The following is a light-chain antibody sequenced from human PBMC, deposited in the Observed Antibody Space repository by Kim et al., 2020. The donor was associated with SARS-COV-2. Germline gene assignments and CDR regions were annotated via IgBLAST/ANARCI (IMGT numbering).Light chain of an antibody. CDR2: WAS. Sequence: RAALNAMSSQTVLHNSSSKNYVAWYQKKPGQAPKLLIYWASIRESGVADRFSGSGSETDFPLTSSSLRAEDVAVYYCQQYYSTPPSFGQGTKLEI. V-gene: IGKV4-1*01. CDR3: QQYYSTPPS. CDR1: QTVLHNSSSKNY. J-gene: IGKJ2*03.